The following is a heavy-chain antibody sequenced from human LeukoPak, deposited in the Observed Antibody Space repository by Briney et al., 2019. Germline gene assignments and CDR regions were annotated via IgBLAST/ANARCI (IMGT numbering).Heavy chain of an antibody. V-gene: IGHV1-18*01. J-gene: IGHJ4*02. CDR1: GYTFTSYG. Sequence: GASVNVSCKASGYTFTSYGISWVRQAPGQGLEWMGWISAYNGNTNYAQKLQGRVTMTTDTSTSTAYKELRSLRSDDTAVYYCARMGYDSSGYYILFDYWGQGTLVTVSS. D-gene: IGHD3-22*01. CDR3: ARMGYDSSGYYILFDY. CDR2: ISAYNGNT.